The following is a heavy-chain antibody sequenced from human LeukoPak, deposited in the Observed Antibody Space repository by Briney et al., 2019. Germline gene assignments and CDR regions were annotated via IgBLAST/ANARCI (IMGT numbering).Heavy chain of an antibody. V-gene: IGHV1-2*02. J-gene: IGHJ5*02. Sequence: GASVKVSCKASGYTFTGYYMHWVRQAPGQGLGWMGWINPNSGGTDYAQKFQGRVTMTRDTSISTAYMEVSRLRSDDTAVYYCARDYYDSSGYSRFDPWGQGTLVTVSS. CDR1: GYTFTGYY. CDR2: INPNSGGT. CDR3: ARDYYDSSGYSRFDP. D-gene: IGHD3-22*01.